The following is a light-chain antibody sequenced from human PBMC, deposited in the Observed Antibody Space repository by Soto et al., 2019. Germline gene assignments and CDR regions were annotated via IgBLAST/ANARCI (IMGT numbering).Light chain of an antibody. CDR1: QSVSRY. Sequence: EIVLTQSPATPSLSPGERATLSCRASQSVSRYLAWYQQKPGQAPRLLIYDASNRATGIPARFSGSGSGTDFTLTISSLEPEDLAVYYCQQRSNWPSFGPGTKLDIK. CDR3: QQRSNWPS. J-gene: IGKJ3*01. CDR2: DAS. V-gene: IGKV3-11*01.